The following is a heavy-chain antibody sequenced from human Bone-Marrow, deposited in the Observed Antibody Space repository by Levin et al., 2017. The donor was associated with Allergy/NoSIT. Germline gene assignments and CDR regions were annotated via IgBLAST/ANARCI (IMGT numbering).Heavy chain of an antibody. V-gene: IGHV3-30*03. Sequence: PGGSLRLSCAASGFTLSNYDVHWVRQAPGKGLEWVAVISFDGSNEDYADSVKGRFTISRDNSKNTLFLQMNSLRPEDTAVYFCARDGTGFGDYDGYFEDWGQGTLVTVSS. CDR2: ISFDGSNE. D-gene: IGHD4-23*01. CDR3: ARDGTGFGDYDGYFED. CDR1: GFTLSNYD. J-gene: IGHJ4*02.